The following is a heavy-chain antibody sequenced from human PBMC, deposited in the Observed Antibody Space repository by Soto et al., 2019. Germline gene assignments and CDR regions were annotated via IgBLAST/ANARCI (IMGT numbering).Heavy chain of an antibody. CDR3: ARQRIAVAFDAFDI. CDR1: GGSISSSSYY. Sequence: QLQLQESGPGLVKPSETLSLTCTVSGGSISSSSYYWGWIRQPPGKGLEWIGSIYYSGSTYYNPSLKSRVTISVDTSKNQFSLKLSSVTAADTAVYYCARQRIAVAFDAFDIWGQGTMVTVSS. V-gene: IGHV4-39*01. D-gene: IGHD6-19*01. CDR2: IYYSGST. J-gene: IGHJ3*02.